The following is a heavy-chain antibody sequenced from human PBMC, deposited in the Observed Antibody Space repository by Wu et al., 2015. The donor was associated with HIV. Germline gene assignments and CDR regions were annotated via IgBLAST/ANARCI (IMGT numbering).Heavy chain of an antibody. Sequence: QVQLVQSGAEVKKPGASVKVSCKASGYTFTGYYMHWVRQAPGQGLEWMGWINPNSGGTNYAQKFQGRVTMTRDTSISTAYMELSRLRSDDTAVYYCARVEDSSGYHLYYFDYWAREPWSPSPQ. CDR1: GYTFTGYY. J-gene: IGHJ4*02. D-gene: IGHD3-22*01. CDR2: INPNSGGT. CDR3: ARVEDSSGYHLYYFDY. V-gene: IGHV1-2*02.